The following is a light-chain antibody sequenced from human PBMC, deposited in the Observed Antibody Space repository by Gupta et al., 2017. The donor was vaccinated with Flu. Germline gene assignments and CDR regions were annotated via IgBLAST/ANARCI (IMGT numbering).Light chain of an antibody. V-gene: IGKV3-15*01. CDR1: QTVYSN. J-gene: IGKJ4*01. CDR2: DAS. Sequence: EIVMTQSPGTLSVSPGARVTLSCRASQTVYSNLGWYQQKPGQAPRLLIYDASTRATGIPARFSGSRSGTEFTLTISGLQAEDFAVYYCQQYAAWPLTFGGGTKVEIK. CDR3: QQYAAWPLT.